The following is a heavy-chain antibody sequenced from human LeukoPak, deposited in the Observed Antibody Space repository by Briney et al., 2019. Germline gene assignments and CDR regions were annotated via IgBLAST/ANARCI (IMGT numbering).Heavy chain of an antibody. J-gene: IGHJ4*02. D-gene: IGHD6-19*01. CDR2: IIPIFGTA. CDR1: AGTFSSYA. V-gene: IGHV1-69*13. Sequence: SMKFSSKASAGTFSSYAISWVRQAPGQGLEWMGGIIPIFGTANYAQKFQGRVTITADESTSTAYMELSSLRSENAALYYCARDPLRGGAGSRLGDYWGQGTLVTVSS. CDR3: ARDPLRGGAGSRLGDY.